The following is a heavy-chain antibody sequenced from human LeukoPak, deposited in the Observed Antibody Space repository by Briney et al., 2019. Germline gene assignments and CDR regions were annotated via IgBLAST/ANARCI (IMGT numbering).Heavy chain of an antibody. CDR2: ISGSGVST. J-gene: IGHJ4*02. Sequence: GGSLRLSCTASGFTLSSYAMSWVRQAPGKGLEWVSSISGSGVSTYSADAVKGRFTISRDNSKNTLYLQMNSLRAEDTAVYYCARGGDYDYVWGSYRFDYWGQGTLVTVSS. CDR3: ARGGDYDYVWGSYRFDY. V-gene: IGHV3-23*01. D-gene: IGHD3-16*02. CDR1: GFTLSSYA.